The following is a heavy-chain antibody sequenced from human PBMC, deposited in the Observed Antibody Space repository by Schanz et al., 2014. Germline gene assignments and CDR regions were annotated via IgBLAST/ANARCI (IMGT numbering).Heavy chain of an antibody. D-gene: IGHD6-19*01. Sequence: EVQLVESGGGLVKPGGSLRHSCAASGFTFSDAWMTWVRQAPGKGLEWVGRIKSKTDGGTTDYAAPVKGRFTISRDDSKNTLFLQMNSLKTEDTAVYYCTTYCDGGCAIDNWGQGALVTVSS. CDR1: GFTFSDAW. CDR2: IKSKTDGGTT. J-gene: IGHJ4*02. CDR3: TTYCDGGCAIDN. V-gene: IGHV3-15*01.